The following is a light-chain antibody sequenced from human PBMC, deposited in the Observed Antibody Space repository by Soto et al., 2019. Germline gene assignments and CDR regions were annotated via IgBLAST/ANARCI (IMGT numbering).Light chain of an antibody. V-gene: IGKV3-15*01. CDR2: GAS. CDR1: QSVSGI. Sequence: EIVMTQSPATLSVSPGERATLSCRASQSVSGILAWYQQKPGQSPRLLFFGASTRATGIPARFSGSGSGTEVTLIISSLRSEDLGLYYGQQYTNWPRIYILGQGTKL. CDR3: QQYTNWPRIYI. J-gene: IGKJ2*01.